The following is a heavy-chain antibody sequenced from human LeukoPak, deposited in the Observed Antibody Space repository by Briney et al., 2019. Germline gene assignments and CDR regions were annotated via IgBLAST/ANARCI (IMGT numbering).Heavy chain of an antibody. CDR1: GFTFSSYS. J-gene: IGHJ6*02. D-gene: IGHD3-10*01. CDR3: ARLVSSYYYGMDA. V-gene: IGHV3-48*01. CDR2: ISSSSSTI. Sequence: GGSLRLSCAASGFTFSSYSMNWVRQAPGKGLEWVSYISSSSSTIYYADSVKGRFTISRDNSKNTLYLQTNSLRAEDTAVYYCARLVSSYYYGMDAWGQGTTVTVSS.